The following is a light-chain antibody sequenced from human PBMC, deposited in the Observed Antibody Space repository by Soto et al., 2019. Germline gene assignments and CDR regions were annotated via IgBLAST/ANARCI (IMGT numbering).Light chain of an antibody. CDR2: GAS. CDR3: QQYGSSSWT. V-gene: IGKV3-20*01. J-gene: IGKJ1*01. Sequence: EIVLTQSPGTLSLSPGERATLSCRASQSVRSTSLVWYQQKPGQAPRLLIYGASSRATGIPDRFRGRGSGTDVALTISRLEPEDSALYYCQQYGSSSWTFGQGTRVEIK. CDR1: QSVRSTS.